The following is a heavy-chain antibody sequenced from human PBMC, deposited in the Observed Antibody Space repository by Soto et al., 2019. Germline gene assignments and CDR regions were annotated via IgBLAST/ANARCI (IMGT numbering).Heavy chain of an antibody. CDR1: GGTFSSYA. V-gene: IGHV1-69*12. J-gene: IGHJ4*02. Sequence: QVQLVQSGAEVRQPASSVKVSCKTSGGTFSSYAISWVRQAPGQGLEWMGGIVPIVDTSTYAQKFQGRVTIPADESTSTVYMELRSLGSDDTAVYYCVRVVAIPGYPDNWGQGTLVTVSS. D-gene: IGHD5-12*01. CDR2: IVPIVDTS. CDR3: VRVVAIPGYPDN.